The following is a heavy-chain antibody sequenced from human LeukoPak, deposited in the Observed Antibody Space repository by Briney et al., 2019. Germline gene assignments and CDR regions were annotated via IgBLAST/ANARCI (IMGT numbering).Heavy chain of an antibody. CDR3: ARLLGQLDYVWGSSRSK. Sequence: SETLSLTCTVSGVSISYATYQWTWIRQSAGKGMEWIGLISKSGTTNYNPSHKSRVTISIDTTKNQFSLKLTSVTAADTAVYYCARLLGQLDYVWGSSRSKWGQGTLVTVSS. V-gene: IGHV4-61*02. CDR2: ISKSGTT. D-gene: IGHD3-16*02. CDR1: GVSISYATYQ. J-gene: IGHJ4*02.